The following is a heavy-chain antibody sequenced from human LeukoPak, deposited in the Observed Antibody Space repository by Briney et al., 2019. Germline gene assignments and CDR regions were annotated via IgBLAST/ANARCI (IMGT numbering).Heavy chain of an antibody. J-gene: IGHJ4*02. CDR3: AREVPYYYGSGSYSSGDY. CDR2: IYSGGST. V-gene: IGHV3-66*01. D-gene: IGHD3-10*01. CDR1: GFTVSSNY. Sequence: PGGSLRLSCAASGFTVSSNYMSWVRQAPGKGLEWVSVIYSGGSTYYADSVKGRFTISRDNSKNTLYLQMNSLRAEDMAVYYCAREVPYYYGSGSYSSGDYWGQGTLVTVSS.